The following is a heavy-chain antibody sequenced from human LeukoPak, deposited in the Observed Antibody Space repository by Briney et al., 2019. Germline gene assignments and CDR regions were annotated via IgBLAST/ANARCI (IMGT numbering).Heavy chain of an antibody. J-gene: IGHJ6*02. Sequence: SETLSLTCAVYGGSFSGYYWSWIRQPPGKGLEWIGEINHSGSTNYNPSLKSRVTISVDTSKNQFSLKLSSVTAADTAVYYCARGIGRYYYGSGSYYTVFHYYSYYGMDVWAKGPRSPSP. D-gene: IGHD3-10*01. CDR1: GGSFSGYY. CDR2: INHSGST. CDR3: ARGIGRYYYGSGSYYTVFHYYSYYGMDV. V-gene: IGHV4-34*01.